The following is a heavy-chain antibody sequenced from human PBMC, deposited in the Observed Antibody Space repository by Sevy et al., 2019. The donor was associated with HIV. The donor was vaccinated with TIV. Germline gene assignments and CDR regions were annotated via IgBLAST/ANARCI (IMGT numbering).Heavy chain of an antibody. D-gene: IGHD3-22*01. Sequence: GGSLRLSCAASGFTFSSYAMSWVRQAPGKGLEWVSAISGSGGSTYYADSVKGRFTISRDNSKNTLYLQMNSLRAEDTAVYYCAKDDPHRYYYVSSGYWQIDYWGQGTLVTVSS. CDR1: GFTFSSYA. CDR3: AKDDPHRYYYVSSGYWQIDY. J-gene: IGHJ4*02. CDR2: ISGSGGST. V-gene: IGHV3-23*01.